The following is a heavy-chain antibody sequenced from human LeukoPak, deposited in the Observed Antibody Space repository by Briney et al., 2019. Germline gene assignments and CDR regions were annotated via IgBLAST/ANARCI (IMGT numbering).Heavy chain of an antibody. CDR3: ARDGYDILTGYHPWYYGMDV. CDR2: IWYDGSNK. Sequence: PGRSLRLSCAASGFTFSSYGMHWVRQAAGKGLEWVAVIWYDGSNKYYADSVKGRFTISRDNSKNTLYLQMNSLRAEDTAVYYCARDGYDILTGYHPWYYGMDVWGKGTTVTVSS. CDR1: GFTFSSYG. J-gene: IGHJ6*04. V-gene: IGHV3-33*01. D-gene: IGHD3-9*01.